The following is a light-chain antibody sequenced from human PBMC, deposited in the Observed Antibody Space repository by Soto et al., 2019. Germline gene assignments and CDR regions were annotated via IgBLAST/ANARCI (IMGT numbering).Light chain of an antibody. CDR1: QSVDIN. Sequence: EIVLTQSPATLSVSPGDRVTLSCRASQSVDINLAWYQQKPGQAPRLLVYGASTKATDMPGRLSGRASGTDFNPTITHLQSEYFAVYYYQQYRYWPRTFGEGTKVEIK. CDR2: GAS. V-gene: IGKV3-15*01. J-gene: IGKJ4*02. CDR3: QQYRYWPRT.